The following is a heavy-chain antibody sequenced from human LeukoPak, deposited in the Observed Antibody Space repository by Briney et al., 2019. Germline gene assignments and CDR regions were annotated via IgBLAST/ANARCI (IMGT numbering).Heavy chain of an antibody. D-gene: IGHD5-18*01. J-gene: IGHJ6*03. CDR2: INPNRGNT. Sequence: AAVKVSCKASGYTFTSDDINWVPPAIGQGRERMGWINPNRGNTGYAEKFQCRVNMTRNTSIRTAYMELSSLRSEVTAVYYCARGRGDTAMVRDYYYYMDVWGKGTTVTVSS. CDR3: ARGRGDTAMVRDYYYYMDV. V-gene: IGHV1-8*01. CDR1: GYTFTSDD.